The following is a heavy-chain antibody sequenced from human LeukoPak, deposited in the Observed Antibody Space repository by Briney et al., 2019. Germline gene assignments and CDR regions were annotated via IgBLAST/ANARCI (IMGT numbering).Heavy chain of an antibody. CDR2: MNPNSGNT. J-gene: IGHJ4*02. Sequence: GASVKVSCKASGYTFTSYDINWVRQATGQGLEWMGWMNPNSGNTGYAQKFQGRVTMTRNTSISTAYMELSSLRSEDTAVYYCARTPQEYYYDIYFDSWGQGTLVTVSS. D-gene: IGHD3-22*01. CDR1: GYTFTSYD. V-gene: IGHV1-8*01. CDR3: ARTPQEYYYDIYFDS.